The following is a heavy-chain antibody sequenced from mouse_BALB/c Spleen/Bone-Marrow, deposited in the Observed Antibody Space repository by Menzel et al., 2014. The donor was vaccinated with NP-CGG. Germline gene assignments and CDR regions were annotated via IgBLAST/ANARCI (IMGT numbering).Heavy chain of an antibody. D-gene: IGHD4-1*01. CDR1: GYAFSSSW. J-gene: IGHJ2*01. Sequence: QVQLQQSGPELVKPGASVKISCKASGYAFSSSWMNWVKQRPGQGLEWIGRIYPGDGDTNYNGKSKGKATLTADKSSSTAYMQLSSLTSVDSAVYFCARSGLGPYYFDYWGQGTTLTVSS. CDR3: ARSGLGPYYFDY. V-gene: IGHV1-82*01. CDR2: IYPGDGDT.